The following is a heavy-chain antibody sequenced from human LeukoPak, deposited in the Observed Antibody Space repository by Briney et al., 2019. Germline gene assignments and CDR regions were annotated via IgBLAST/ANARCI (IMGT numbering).Heavy chain of an antibody. CDR2: MNPNSGNT. V-gene: IGHV1-8*03. CDR1: GYTFTSYG. CDR3: ARASGTTGGFDP. Sequence: ASVKVSCKASGYTFTSYGISWVRQAPGQGLEWMGWMNPNSGNTGYAQKFQGRVTITRNTSISTAYMELSSLRSEDTAVYYCARASGTTGGFDPWGQGTLVTVSS. J-gene: IGHJ5*02. D-gene: IGHD1-7*01.